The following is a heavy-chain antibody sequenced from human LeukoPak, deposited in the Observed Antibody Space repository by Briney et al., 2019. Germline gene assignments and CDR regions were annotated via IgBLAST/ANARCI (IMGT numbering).Heavy chain of an antibody. CDR2: ISTDAGET. Sequence: GGSLRLSCAASGFTFSTYSINWVRQAPGKGLEWVSAISTDAGETHYADSVKGRFTISRDNSKNTVSLQMSSLRAEDTALYYCAKGSGNGYGSGPFDYWGQGTLVTVSS. CDR3: AKGSGNGYGSGPFDY. J-gene: IGHJ4*02. V-gene: IGHV3-23*01. CDR1: GFTFSTYS. D-gene: IGHD3-10*01.